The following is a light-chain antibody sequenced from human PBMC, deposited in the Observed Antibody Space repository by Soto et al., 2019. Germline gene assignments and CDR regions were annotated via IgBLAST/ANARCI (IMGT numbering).Light chain of an antibody. CDR2: AVS. J-gene: IGKJ4*01. CDR1: QSVSSN. V-gene: IGKV3-15*01. CDR3: QQHNNWPLT. Sequence: EIVMTQSPGTLSVSPGERATLSCRASQSVSSNLAWYQQKPGQAPRLLIYAVSTRATGIPARFSGSGSGTEFTPTISSLQSEDFAVYYCQQHNNWPLTFGGGTKVELK.